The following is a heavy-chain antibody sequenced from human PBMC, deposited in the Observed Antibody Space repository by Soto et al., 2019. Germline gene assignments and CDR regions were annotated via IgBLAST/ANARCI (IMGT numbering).Heavy chain of an antibody. CDR2: IIPIFGTA. V-gene: IGHV1-69*01. J-gene: IGHJ4*02. CDR3: ARGLKVGYCSGGSCYGSDY. Sequence: QVQLVQSGAEVKKPGSSVKVSCKASGGTFSSYAISWVRQAPGQGLEWMGGIIPIFGTANYAQKFQGRVTITADESTSTAYMELSRLRSEDTAVYYCARGLKVGYCSGGSCYGSDYWGQGTLVTVSS. D-gene: IGHD2-15*01. CDR1: GGTFSSYA.